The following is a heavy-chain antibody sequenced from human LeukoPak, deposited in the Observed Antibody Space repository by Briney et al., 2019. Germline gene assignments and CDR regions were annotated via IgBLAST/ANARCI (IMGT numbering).Heavy chain of an antibody. V-gene: IGHV3-30*18. Sequence: PGRSLRLSCAASGFTFSSYGMHWVRQAPGKGLEWVAVISYDGSNKYYADSVKGRFTISRDNSKNTLYLQMNSLRAEDTAVHYCAKEGDLWQYSYGDWGIDYWGQGTLVTVSS. CDR1: GFTFSSYG. CDR2: ISYDGSNK. J-gene: IGHJ4*02. CDR3: AKEGDLWQYSYGDWGIDY. D-gene: IGHD5-18*01.